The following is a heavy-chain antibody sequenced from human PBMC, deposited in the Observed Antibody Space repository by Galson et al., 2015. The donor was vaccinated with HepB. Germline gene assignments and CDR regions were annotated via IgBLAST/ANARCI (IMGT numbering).Heavy chain of an antibody. CDR3: ARDDGDYYYYYMDV. CDR2: ISSRGTTI. J-gene: IGHJ6*03. Sequence: SLRLSCAASGFTFSDYYMTWIRQAPGKGLEWLSYISSRGTTIYYADSVKGRFTISGDNAKNSLYLQMNSLRAEDTAVYYCARDDGDYYYYYMDVWGKGTTVTVSS. V-gene: IGHV3-11*01. CDR1: GFTFSDYY. D-gene: IGHD4-17*01.